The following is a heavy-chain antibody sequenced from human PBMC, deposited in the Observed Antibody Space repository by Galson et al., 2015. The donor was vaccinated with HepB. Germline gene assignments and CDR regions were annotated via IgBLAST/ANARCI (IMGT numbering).Heavy chain of an antibody. V-gene: IGHV1-69*02. CDR3: ARGVDYYGSGSYYNYYYGMDV. Sequence: SVKVSCKASGGTFSSYTISWVRQAPGQGLEWVGRIIPILGIANYAQKFQGRVTITADKSTSTAYMELSSLRSEDTAVYYCARGVDYYGSGSYYNYYYGMDVWGQGTTVTVSS. D-gene: IGHD3-10*01. CDR2: IIPILGIA. J-gene: IGHJ6*02. CDR1: GGTFSSYT.